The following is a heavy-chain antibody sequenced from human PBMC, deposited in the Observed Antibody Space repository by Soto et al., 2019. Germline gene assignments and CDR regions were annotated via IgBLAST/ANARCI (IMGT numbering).Heavy chain of an antibody. CDR1: GYTFTGYY. J-gene: IGHJ4*02. Sequence: ASVKVSCKASGYTFTGYYMHWVRQAPGQGIEWMGWINPNSGDTNYAQNFQGRVTMTWDTSISTAYMELSSLRSDDSAVYYCARVTAAAGTWAFWGQGTLVTVSS. CDR3: ARVTAAAGTWAF. CDR2: INPNSGDT. V-gene: IGHV1-2*02. D-gene: IGHD6-13*01.